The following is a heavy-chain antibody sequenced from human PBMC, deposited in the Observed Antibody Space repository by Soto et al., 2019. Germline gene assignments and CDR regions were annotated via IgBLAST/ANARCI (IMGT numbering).Heavy chain of an antibody. CDR1: GYTFTSYA. CDR3: AIGPGGPDGPGDY. CDR2: INAGNGNT. V-gene: IGHV1-3*01. J-gene: IGHJ4*02. Sequence: QVQLVQSGAEVKKPGASVKVSCKASGYTFTSYAMHWVRQAPGQRLEWMGWINAGNGNTKYSQKFQGRVTITRDTSASTAYMELSSLSSEDTAVYYCAIGPGGPDGPGDYWGQGTLVTVAS. D-gene: IGHD2-15*01.